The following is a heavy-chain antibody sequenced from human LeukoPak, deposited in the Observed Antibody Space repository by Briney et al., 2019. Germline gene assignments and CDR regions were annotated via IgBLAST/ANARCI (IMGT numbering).Heavy chain of an antibody. CDR2: INHSGYT. J-gene: IGHJ4*02. D-gene: IGHD4-17*01. Sequence: SETLSLTCAVPGTSFTSYYWSWIRQSPEKGLEWIGEINHSGYTNNNPSLKSRVTMSIDTSNNRFSLRLSSVTAADTAVYFCARMTTVHDYWGQGIQVTVSS. CDR1: GTSFTSYY. V-gene: IGHV4-34*01. CDR3: ARMTTVHDY.